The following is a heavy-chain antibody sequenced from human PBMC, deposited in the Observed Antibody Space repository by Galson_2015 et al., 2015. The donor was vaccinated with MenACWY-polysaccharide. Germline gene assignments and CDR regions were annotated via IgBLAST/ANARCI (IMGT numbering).Heavy chain of an antibody. Sequence: SLRLSCAASGFTFDDYAMHWVRHAPGKGLEWVSGISWNSGRMTYAGSVKGRFIISRDNSQNTLYLHMNSLRLEDTAIYYCAKDLHWYGMDVWGHGTTVTVSS. J-gene: IGHJ6*02. CDR1: GFTFDDYA. D-gene: IGHD2-8*02. CDR3: AKDLHWYGMDV. V-gene: IGHV3-9*01. CDR2: ISWNSGRM.